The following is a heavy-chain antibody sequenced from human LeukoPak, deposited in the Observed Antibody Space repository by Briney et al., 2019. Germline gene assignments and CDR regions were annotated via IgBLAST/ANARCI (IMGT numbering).Heavy chain of an antibody. CDR2: IKSKTDAGTT. J-gene: IGHJ4*02. V-gene: IGHV3-15*01. Sequence: GGSLRLSCAASGFTFSSYAMSWVRQAPRKGLEWVGRIKSKTDAGTTDYAAPVKGRFIISRDDSKNTLYLQMNSLRADDTAVYYCAREVPPKFDNWGQGTLVTVSS. CDR3: AREVPPKFDN. CDR1: GFTFSSYA.